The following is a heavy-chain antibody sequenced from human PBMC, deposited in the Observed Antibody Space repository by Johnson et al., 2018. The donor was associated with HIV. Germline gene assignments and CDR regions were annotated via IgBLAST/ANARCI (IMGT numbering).Heavy chain of an antibody. CDR3: PVDTEAFDI. CDR1: GFTFSSYA. CDR2: ISYDGRNK. D-gene: IGHD1-14*01. J-gene: IGHJ3*02. Sequence: QVQLVESGGGVVQPGRSLRLSCAASGFTFSSYAMHWVRQAPGKGLEWVAVISYDGRNKYYADSVKGRFTISRDNSKNTLYLQMNSLRAEDTAVYYCPVDTEAFDIWGQGTMVTVSS. V-gene: IGHV3-30*04.